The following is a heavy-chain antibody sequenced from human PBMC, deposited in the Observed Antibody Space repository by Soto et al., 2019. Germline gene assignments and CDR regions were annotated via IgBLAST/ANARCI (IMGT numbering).Heavy chain of an antibody. CDR2: ISPYKGNT. J-gene: IGHJ4*02. V-gene: IGHV1-18*01. CDR1: GYTFSSIG. Sequence: ASVKVSCKTSGYTFSSIGISWVRQAPGQGLEWMGWISPYKGNTYYAQRLQGRVTMTTDTSTSTAYMELRSLKSDDTAVYFCARDLDGSGSYFTNYWGQGTLVTVSS. CDR3: ARDLDGSGSYFTNY. D-gene: IGHD3-10*01.